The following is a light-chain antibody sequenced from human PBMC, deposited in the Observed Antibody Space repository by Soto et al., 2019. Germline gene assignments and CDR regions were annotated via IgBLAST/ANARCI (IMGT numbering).Light chain of an antibody. CDR2: GAS. CDR3: QQYGSSET. J-gene: IGKJ1*01. CDR1: QTISSN. V-gene: IGKV3-20*01. Sequence: EIVLTQSPGTLSLSPVERATLSCRASQTISSNLAWYQQKPGQAPRLLIYGASSRATGIPDRFSGSGSGTDFTLTISRLEPEDFAVYYCQQYGSSETFGQGTKVDIK.